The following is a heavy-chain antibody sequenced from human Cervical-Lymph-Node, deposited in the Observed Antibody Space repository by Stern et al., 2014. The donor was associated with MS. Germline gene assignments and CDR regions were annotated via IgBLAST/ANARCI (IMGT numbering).Heavy chain of an antibody. CDR2: ISYDGSNK. J-gene: IGHJ5*02. CDR3: TKRESDFWSGGFDP. Sequence: QVQLVESGGGVVQPGRSLSLSCAASGFTFSVYGMHWVLQAPGKGLEWVALISYDGSNKSYADSVKGRFTISRDNSKDALYLQMNSLRSEDTAVYYCTKRESDFWSGGFDPWGQGALVTVSS. D-gene: IGHD3-3*01. V-gene: IGHV3-30*18. CDR1: GFTFSVYG.